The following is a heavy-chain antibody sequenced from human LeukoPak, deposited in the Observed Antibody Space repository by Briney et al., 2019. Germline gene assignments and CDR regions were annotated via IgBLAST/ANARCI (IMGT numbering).Heavy chain of an antibody. D-gene: IGHD4-17*01. CDR2: INHSGST. J-gene: IGHJ4*02. V-gene: IGHV4-34*01. Sequence: SETLSLTCAVYGGSFSGYYWSWIRQPPGKGLEWIGEINHSGSTNYNPSLKSRVTISVDTSKNQFSLRLSSVTAADTAVYYCARTTSPARYADYQQIDYWGQGTLVTVSS. CDR3: ARTTSPARYADYQQIDY. CDR1: GGSFSGYY.